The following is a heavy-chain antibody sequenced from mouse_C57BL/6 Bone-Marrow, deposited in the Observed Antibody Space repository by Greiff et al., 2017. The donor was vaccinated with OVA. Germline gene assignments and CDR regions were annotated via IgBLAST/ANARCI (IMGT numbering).Heavy chain of an antibody. CDR1: GYTFTSYW. J-gene: IGHJ2*01. V-gene: IGHV1-50*01. Sequence: QVQLKQPGAELVKPGASVKLSCKASGYTFTSYWMQWVKQRPGQGLEWIGEIDPSDSYTNYNQKFKGKATLTVDTSSSTAYMQLSSLTSEDSAVYYCARGDYYGSSYVENYWGQGTTLTVSS. CDR3: ARGDYYGSSYVENY. CDR2: IDPSDSYT. D-gene: IGHD1-1*01.